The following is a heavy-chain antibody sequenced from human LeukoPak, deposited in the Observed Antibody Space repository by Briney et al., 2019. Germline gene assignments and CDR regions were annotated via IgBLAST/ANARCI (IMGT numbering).Heavy chain of an antibody. D-gene: IGHD6-13*01. CDR2: LYYSGSI. CDR3: ARGGPVAAAGPDY. CDR1: GGSISTYY. V-gene: IGHV4-59*04. J-gene: IGHJ4*02. Sequence: SETLSLTCTVSGGSISTYYWSWIRQPPGKGLEWIGYLYYSGSIYYNPSLKSRVTMSVDTSKNQFSLKLSSVTAVDTAVYYCARGGPVAAAGPDYWGQGTLVTVSS.